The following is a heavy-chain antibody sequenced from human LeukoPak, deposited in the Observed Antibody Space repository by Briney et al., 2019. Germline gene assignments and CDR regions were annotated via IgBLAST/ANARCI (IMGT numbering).Heavy chain of an antibody. V-gene: IGHV4-4*07. D-gene: IGHD4-11*01. CDR1: GGSISSYY. Sequence: SETQSLTCTVSGGSISSYYWSWIRQPAGKGLEWIGRIYTSGSTNYNPSLKSRVTMSVDTSKNQFSLKLSSVTAADTAVYYCARGSTYSNYGDAFDIWGQGTMVTVSS. CDR2: IYTSGST. J-gene: IGHJ3*02. CDR3: ARGSTYSNYGDAFDI.